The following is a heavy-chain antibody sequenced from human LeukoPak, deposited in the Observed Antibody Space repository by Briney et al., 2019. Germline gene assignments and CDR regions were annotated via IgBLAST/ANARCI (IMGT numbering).Heavy chain of an antibody. V-gene: IGHV3-23*01. Sequence: GVSLRLSCGASGFTFRTYAMSWVRQAPGKGLEWVSTISVGGTSTFYADSGKGRFTISRDNSKTMVYLQMNRMRADDKAVYYCAKDGTSSFYYYYYMDVWGKGTTVTVSS. D-gene: IGHD6-6*01. J-gene: IGHJ6*03. CDR2: ISVGGTST. CDR1: GFTFRTYA. CDR3: AKDGTSSFYYYYYMDV.